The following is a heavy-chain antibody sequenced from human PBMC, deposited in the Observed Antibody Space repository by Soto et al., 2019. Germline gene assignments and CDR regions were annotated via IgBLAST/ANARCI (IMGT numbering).Heavy chain of an antibody. CDR1: GFTFSSYA. V-gene: IGHV3-23*01. J-gene: IGHJ4*02. CDR3: AKTSYYDYIWGSYRPIEPDY. CDR2: ISGSGGST. Sequence: EVQLLESGGGLVQPGGSLRLSCAASGFTFSSYAMSWVRQAPGKGLEWVSAISGSGGSTYYADSVKGRFTISRDNPKNTLYLQMNSLRDEDTAVYYCAKTSYYDYIWGSYRPIEPDYWGQGTLVTVSS. D-gene: IGHD3-16*02.